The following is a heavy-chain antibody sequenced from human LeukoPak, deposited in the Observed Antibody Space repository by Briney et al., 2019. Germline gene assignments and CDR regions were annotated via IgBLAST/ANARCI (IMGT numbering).Heavy chain of an antibody. V-gene: IGHV3-43D*03. J-gene: IGHJ6*03. CDR1: GFTFDDYA. D-gene: IGHD5-24*01. CDR2: ISWDGGST. Sequence: GGSLRLSCAASGFTFDDYAMHWVRQAPGKGLEWVSLISWDGGSTYYADSVKGRFTISRDNSKNSLYLQMNSLRAEDTALYYCAKVCGWLQLGSYMDVWGKGTTVTVSS. CDR3: AKVCGWLQLGSYMDV.